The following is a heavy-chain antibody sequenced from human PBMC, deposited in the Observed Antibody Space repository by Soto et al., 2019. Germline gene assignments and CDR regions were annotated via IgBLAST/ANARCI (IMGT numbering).Heavy chain of an antibody. CDR1: GYTFTGYY. Sequence: ASVKVSCKASGYTFTGYYMHWVRQAPGQGLEWMGWINPNSGGTNYAQKFQGWVTMTRDTSISTAYMELSRLRSDDTAVYYCARLRVRGVIINAFDIRAQGTMVTVS. J-gene: IGHJ3*02. CDR3: ARLRVRGVIINAFDI. D-gene: IGHD3-10*01. V-gene: IGHV1-2*04. CDR2: INPNSGGT.